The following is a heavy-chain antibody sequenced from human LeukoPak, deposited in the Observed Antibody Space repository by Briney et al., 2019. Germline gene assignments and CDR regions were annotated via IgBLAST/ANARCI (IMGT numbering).Heavy chain of an antibody. V-gene: IGHV4-39*01. Sequence: PSETLSLTCTVSGASISSSSYYWGWIRQPPGKGLEWIGNIYYSGSTYYNPSLKGRVTISVDTSKNQFFLKLSSVTAADTAVYYCARQSLVGATSGWFDHWGQGTLVTVSS. CDR2: IYYSGST. CDR1: GASISSSSYY. CDR3: ARQSLVGATSGWFDH. J-gene: IGHJ5*02. D-gene: IGHD1-26*01.